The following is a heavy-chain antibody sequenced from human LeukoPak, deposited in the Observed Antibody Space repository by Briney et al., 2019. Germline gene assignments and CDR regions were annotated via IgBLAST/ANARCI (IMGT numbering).Heavy chain of an antibody. CDR2: IWYDGSNE. Sequence: GGSLRLSCAASGFTFRSHGMHWVRQAPGKGLEWVAGIWYDGSNEDYADSVKGRFTISRDNSKNTLYLQMNSLRVEDTAVYYCARWRGQQSEFDLWGQGNLVSVPS. CDR1: GFTFRSHG. D-gene: IGHD4-11*01. V-gene: IGHV3-33*01. J-gene: IGHJ4*02. CDR3: ARWRGQQSEFDL.